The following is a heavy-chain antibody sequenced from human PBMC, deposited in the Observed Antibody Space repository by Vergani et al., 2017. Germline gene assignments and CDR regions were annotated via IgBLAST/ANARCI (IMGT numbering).Heavy chain of an antibody. CDR2: ISSSGSTI. D-gene: IGHD3-22*01. CDR1: GFTFTNYG. V-gene: IGHV3-48*04. CDR3: ARDKVVITLLGYGMDV. J-gene: IGHJ6*02. Sequence: VQLVESGGGVVQPGGSLRLSCAASGFTFTNYGMHWVRQAPGKGLEWVSYISSSGSTIYYADSVKGRFTISRDNAKNSLYLQMNSLRAEDTAVYYCARDKVVITLLGYGMDVWGQGTTVTVSS.